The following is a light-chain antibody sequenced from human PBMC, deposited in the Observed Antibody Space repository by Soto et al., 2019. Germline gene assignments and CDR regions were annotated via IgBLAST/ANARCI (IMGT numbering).Light chain of an antibody. V-gene: IGKV3-20*01. Sequence: EIVLTQSPGTLSLSPGERATLSCRASQSVTSSFLAWYQQKPGQAPRLLIYGASSRATGIPDRFSGRGSGADFTLTISGLEPEDFAVYYCQQYGSSRWTFGQGTKVEIK. CDR2: GAS. CDR1: QSVTSSF. J-gene: IGKJ1*01. CDR3: QQYGSSRWT.